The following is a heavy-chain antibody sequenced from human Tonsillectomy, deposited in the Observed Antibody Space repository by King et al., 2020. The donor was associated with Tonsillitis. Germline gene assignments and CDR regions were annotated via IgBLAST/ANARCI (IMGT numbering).Heavy chain of an antibody. CDR3: ARRTELLSFDY. V-gene: IGHV4-39*01. Sequence: QLQESGPGLVKPSETLSLTCTVSGGSISSSSYYWGWIRQPPGKGLEWIGSIDYSGSTYYNPSLKSRVTISVDTSKNQFSLKLSSVTAADTAVYYCARRTELLSFDYWGQGTLVTVSS. CDR2: IDYSGST. J-gene: IGHJ4*02. D-gene: IGHD1-26*01. CDR1: GGSISSSSYY.